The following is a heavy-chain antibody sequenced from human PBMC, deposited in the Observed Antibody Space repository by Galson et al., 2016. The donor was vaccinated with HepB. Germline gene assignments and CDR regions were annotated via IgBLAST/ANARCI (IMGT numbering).Heavy chain of an antibody. CDR3: ATVWLRELYSLSMDV. Sequence: SLRLSCAASGFNFRSYSMNWVRQAPGKGLEWLSYISISSSTIYYADSVKGRFTISRDNAENSLYLQMNSLRDEDTAVYYCATVWLRELYSLSMDVWGQGTTVTVSS. D-gene: IGHD3-10*01. CDR2: ISISSSTI. J-gene: IGHJ6*02. V-gene: IGHV3-48*02. CDR1: GFNFRSYS.